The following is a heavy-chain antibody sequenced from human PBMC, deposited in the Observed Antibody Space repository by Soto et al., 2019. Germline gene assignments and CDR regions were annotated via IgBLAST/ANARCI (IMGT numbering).Heavy chain of an antibody. Sequence: GGSLRLSCAASGFIFSNYAMSWVRQSPGKGLEWVSSISGSGATTYYPDSVKGRFTISRDNSKNTLYLQMNSLRAEDTAVYYCAKDYSNSFDYWGQGTLVTVSS. D-gene: IGHD4-4*01. CDR1: GFIFSNYA. CDR3: AKDYSNSFDY. J-gene: IGHJ4*02. CDR2: ISGSGATT. V-gene: IGHV3-23*01.